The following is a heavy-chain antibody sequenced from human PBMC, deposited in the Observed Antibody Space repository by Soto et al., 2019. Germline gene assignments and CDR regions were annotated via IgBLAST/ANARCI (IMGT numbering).Heavy chain of an antibody. CDR1: GGAVSSGGYY. CDR3: ARVTSIAAREPYFDY. CDR2: IYYSGNT. J-gene: IGHJ4*02. D-gene: IGHD6-6*01. V-gene: IGHV4-31*03. Sequence: PSETLSLTCTVSGGAVSSGGYYWSWIRQHPGKGLEWIGYIYYSGNTYYNPSLKSRLTISVDTSKKQLSLKLSSVTAADTAMFYCARVTSIAAREPYFDYWGQGTLVTVSS.